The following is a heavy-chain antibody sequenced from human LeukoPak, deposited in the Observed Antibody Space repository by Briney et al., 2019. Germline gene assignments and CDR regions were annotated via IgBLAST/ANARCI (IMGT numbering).Heavy chain of an antibody. J-gene: IGHJ4*02. V-gene: IGHV5-51*01. CDR2: IYPGGSDT. CDR1: GYSFTTYW. Sequence: GESLKISCQGSGYSFTTYWIAWVRQMPGKGLEWMGIIYPGGSDTRYSPSFQGQVTISVDKSISTAYLQWSSLKASDTAMYYCATSGRGDYYDYWGQGTLVKVSS. CDR3: ATSGRGDYYDY. D-gene: IGHD1-14*01.